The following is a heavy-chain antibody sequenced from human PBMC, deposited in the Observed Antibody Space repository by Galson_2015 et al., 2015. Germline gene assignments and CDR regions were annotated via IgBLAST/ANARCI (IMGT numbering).Heavy chain of an antibody. CDR2: INPSGAAT. Sequence: INPSGAATFYAQKLQGRVTMTRDTPTSTVYVELSSLGSEDTAVYYCARELGGTYYFDYWGLGTLVTVSS. J-gene: IGHJ4*02. V-gene: IGHV1-46*04. CDR3: ARELGGTYYFDY. D-gene: IGHD3-10*01.